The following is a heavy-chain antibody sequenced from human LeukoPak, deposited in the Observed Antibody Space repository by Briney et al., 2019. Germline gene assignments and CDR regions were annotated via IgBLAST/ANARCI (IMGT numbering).Heavy chain of an antibody. CDR3: ARKSLSSSWSAESFQH. V-gene: IGHV6-1*01. J-gene: IGHJ1*01. Sequence: SQTFSLTCAISGDSVSSDSATWNWIRQSPSRGLEWLGRTYYRSKWYNAYAVSVKSRITINPDTSKNQFSLQLNSVTPEDTAMYYCARKSLSSSWSAESFQHWGQGTLVTVSS. CDR1: GDSVSSDSAT. D-gene: IGHD6-13*01. CDR2: TYYRSKWYN.